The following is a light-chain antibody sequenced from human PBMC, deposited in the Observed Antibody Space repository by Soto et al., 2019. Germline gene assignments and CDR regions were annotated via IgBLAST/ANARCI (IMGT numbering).Light chain of an antibody. J-gene: IGKJ5*01. Sequence: IRINQSSCSLPASGRDIGTLTWQASQDIKKNLIWYQQKLGRAPEIMVYAASNLQSGVPSRFTGSGSGTHCTLTISGLEPADFATYFCQQSYNTPITFGQGTRLEIK. CDR3: QQSYNTPIT. CDR1: QDIKKN. CDR2: AAS. V-gene: IGKV1-39*01.